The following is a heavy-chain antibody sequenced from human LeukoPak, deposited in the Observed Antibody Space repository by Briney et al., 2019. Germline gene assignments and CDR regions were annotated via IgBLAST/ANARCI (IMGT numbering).Heavy chain of an antibody. CDR2: IKEDGSEK. CDR1: GFTFSTYW. V-gene: IGHV3-7*01. Sequence: GGSLRLSCAASGFTFSTYWMSWVRQAPGKEREWVANIKEDGSEKYYGDSVKGRFNISRENDKNSLYLQMNSLRGEDTAVYYCARDSSGYQWGEGTLVTVSS. CDR3: ARDSSGYQ. D-gene: IGHD3-22*01. J-gene: IGHJ4*02.